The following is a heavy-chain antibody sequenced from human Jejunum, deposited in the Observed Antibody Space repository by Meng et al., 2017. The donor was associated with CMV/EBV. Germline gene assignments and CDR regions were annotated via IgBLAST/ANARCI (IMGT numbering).Heavy chain of an antibody. J-gene: IGHJ4*02. V-gene: IGHV1-2*02. CDR3: ASVWYNAHDPFDY. Sequence: SGYTFTAYYLHWVRQAPGQGLEWMGWLNPQSGDTYYAQNFQGRVTMTRDTSISTAYMELSSLKSDDTAVYYCASVWYNAHDPFDYWGQGTVVTVS. CDR1: GYTFTAYY. CDR2: LNPQSGDT. D-gene: IGHD1-14*01.